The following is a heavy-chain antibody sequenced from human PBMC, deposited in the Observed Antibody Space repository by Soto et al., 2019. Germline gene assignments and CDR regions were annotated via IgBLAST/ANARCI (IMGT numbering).Heavy chain of an antibody. CDR2: ISAYNGNT. J-gene: IGHJ6*03. CDR3: AREEGGPQYGYCSSTSCYVRPGYYMDV. Sequence: ASVKVSCKASGYTFTSYGISWVRQAPGQGLEWMGWISAYNGNTNYAQKLQGRVTMTTDTSTSTAYMELRSLRSDDTAVYYCAREEGGPQYGYCSSTSCYVRPGYYMDVWGKGTTVTVSS. D-gene: IGHD2-2*01. CDR1: GYTFTSYG. V-gene: IGHV1-18*01.